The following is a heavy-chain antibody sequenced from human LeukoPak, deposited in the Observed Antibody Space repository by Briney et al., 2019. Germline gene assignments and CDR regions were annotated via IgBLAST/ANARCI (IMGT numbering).Heavy chain of an antibody. V-gene: IGHV4-59*08. Sequence: SETLSLTCTVSGGPISTYYWSWIRQPPGKELEWIGYNSYSGSTNYNPSLKSRVTISVDTSKNQFSLKLSSVTAADTAVYYCARVRLTKLYYFDYWGQGTLVTVSS. D-gene: IGHD5-12*01. J-gene: IGHJ4*02. CDR2: NSYSGST. CDR1: GGPISTYY. CDR3: ARVRLTKLYYFDY.